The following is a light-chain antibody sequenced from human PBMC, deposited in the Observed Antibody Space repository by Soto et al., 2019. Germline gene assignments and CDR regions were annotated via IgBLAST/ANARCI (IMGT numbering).Light chain of an antibody. J-gene: IGLJ2*01. CDR3: QSYDTSLSGVI. CDR1: SSNIGAGYD. V-gene: IGLV1-40*01. Sequence: QSVLTQTPSVSGAPVQKITMSCTGSSSNIGAGYDVHWYQQLPGAAPRLLIYADNNRPSGVPDRFSASNSGTSASLAITGLQGEDEAVYYCQSYDTSLSGVIFGAGTKVTVL. CDR2: ADN.